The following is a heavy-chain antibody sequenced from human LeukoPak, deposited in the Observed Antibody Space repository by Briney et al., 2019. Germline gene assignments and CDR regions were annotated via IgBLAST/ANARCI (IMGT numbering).Heavy chain of an antibody. J-gene: IGHJ4*02. CDR1: GFTFSDYY. Sequence: PGGSLRLSCAASGFTFSDYYMSWIRQAPGKGLEWVSSISGNSYHIFYADSVKGRFTISRDNAKSSLYLQTNSLSAEDTAVYYCAKDSWFADWGQGTLVTVSS. CDR2: ISGNSYHI. D-gene: IGHD3-10*01. CDR3: AKDSWFAD. V-gene: IGHV3-69-1*02.